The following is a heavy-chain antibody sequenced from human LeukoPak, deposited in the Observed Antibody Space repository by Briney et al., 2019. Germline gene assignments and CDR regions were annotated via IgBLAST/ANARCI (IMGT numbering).Heavy chain of an antibody. CDR2: TSSSGSTI. CDR3: AKEGNYDILTGYYSDY. D-gene: IGHD3-9*01. CDR1: GFTFSDYY. V-gene: IGHV3-11*04. Sequence: PGGSLRLSCAASGFTFSDYYMNWIRQAPGKGLEWVSYTSSSGSTIYYADSVKGRFTISRDNAKNSLYLQMNSLRAEDTAVYYCAKEGNYDILTGYYSDYWGQGTLVTVSS. J-gene: IGHJ4*02.